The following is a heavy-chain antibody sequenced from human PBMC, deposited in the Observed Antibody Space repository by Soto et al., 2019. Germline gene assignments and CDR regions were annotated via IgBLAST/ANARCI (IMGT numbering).Heavy chain of an antibody. CDR2: ISSNGGST. CDR1: GFTFSSYA. V-gene: IGHV3-64*04. Sequence: PGGSLRLSCSASGFTFSSYAMHWVRQAPGKGLEYVSAISSNGGSTYYADSVKGRFTISRDNSKNTLYLQMNSLRAEDTAVYYCAKGVFGVVIGNWFDPWGQGTLVTVSS. D-gene: IGHD3-3*01. J-gene: IGHJ5*02. CDR3: AKGVFGVVIGNWFDP.